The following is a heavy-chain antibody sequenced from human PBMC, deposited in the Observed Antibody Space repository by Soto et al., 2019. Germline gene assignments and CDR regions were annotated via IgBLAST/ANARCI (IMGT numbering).Heavy chain of an antibody. Sequence: ASVKVSCKASGYTFTSYGISWVRQAPGQGLEWMGWISAYNGNTNYAQKLQGRVTMTTDTSTSTAYMELRSLRSDDTAGYYCARGTYYDFWSGYFRAYGMDVWGQGTTVTVSS. J-gene: IGHJ6*02. CDR2: ISAYNGNT. V-gene: IGHV1-18*01. D-gene: IGHD3-3*01. CDR3: ARGTYYDFWSGYFRAYGMDV. CDR1: GYTFTSYG.